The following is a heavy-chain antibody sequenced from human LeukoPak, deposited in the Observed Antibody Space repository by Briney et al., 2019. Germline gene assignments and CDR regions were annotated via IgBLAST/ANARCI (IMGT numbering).Heavy chain of an antibody. CDR1: GGSISSSSYY. V-gene: IGHV4-39*01. CDR2: IYHSGST. J-gene: IGHJ4*02. CDR3: ARVLLDDLGELSLSFDY. Sequence: SETLSLTWTLSGGSISSSSYYWGWIRQPPGRGLEWIGGIYHSGSTYYNPSVKSRVTISVDTSKNQFSLKLRFVTAADTAVYYCARVLLDDLGELSLSFDYWGQGTLVTVSS. D-gene: IGHD3-16*02.